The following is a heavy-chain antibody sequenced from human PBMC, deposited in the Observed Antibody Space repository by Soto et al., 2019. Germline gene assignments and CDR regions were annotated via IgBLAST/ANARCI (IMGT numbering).Heavy chain of an antibody. CDR1: GGSISSYY. V-gene: IGHV4-59*01. Sequence: SETLSLTCTVSGGSISSYYWSWIRQPPGKGLEWIGYIYYSGSTNYNPSLKSRVTISVDTSKNQFSLKLSSVTAADTAVYYCARDLGDGVAFDIWGQGTMVTVSS. CDR2: IYYSGST. J-gene: IGHJ3*02. D-gene: IGHD4-17*01. CDR3: ARDLGDGVAFDI.